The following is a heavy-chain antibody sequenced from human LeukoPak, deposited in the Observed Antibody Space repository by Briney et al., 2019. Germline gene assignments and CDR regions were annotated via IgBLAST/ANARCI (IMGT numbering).Heavy chain of an antibody. D-gene: IGHD6-13*01. V-gene: IGHV1-2*02. J-gene: IGHJ4*02. CDR2: ITPNSGGT. CDR3: ARGGSSSKWYEVSLDY. Sequence: ASVKVSCKASGYTFTGYYMHWVRQAPGQGLEWMGWITPNSGGTNYPQKFQGRVTMTRDTSITTAYMELSRLRSDDTAIYYCARGGSSSKWYEVSLDYWGQGTLVTVSS. CDR1: GYTFTGYY.